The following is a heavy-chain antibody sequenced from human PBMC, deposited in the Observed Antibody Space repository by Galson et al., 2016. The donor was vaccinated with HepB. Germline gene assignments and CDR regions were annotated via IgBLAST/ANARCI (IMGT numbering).Heavy chain of an antibody. CDR2: INSDGRNT. CDR3: ARAGGYCRNKTCGGLDV. CDR1: GFGFNNFP. J-gene: IGHJ6*02. D-gene: IGHD2-15*01. Sequence: SLRLSCAASGFGFNNFPMHWVRQAPGKGLEYVSSINSDGRNTYYGDSVKDRFIISRDNSKNTLFLQMGRLRLEDMAVYYCARAGGYCRNKTCGGLDVWGQGTTVIVS. V-gene: IGHV3-64*02.